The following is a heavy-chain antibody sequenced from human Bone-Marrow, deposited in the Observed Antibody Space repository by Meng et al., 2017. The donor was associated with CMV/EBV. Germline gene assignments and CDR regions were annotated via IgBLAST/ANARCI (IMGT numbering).Heavy chain of an antibody. CDR3: ARGVPIYCSSTSCHYPLFDY. D-gene: IGHD2-2*01. CDR1: GGSFSGYY. CDR2: INHSGST. Sequence: VQRPQGGAGLLMPSEPLSLPCAVYGGSFSGYYWSWIRQPPGKGLEWIGEINHSGSTNYNPSLKRRVTISVDTSKNQFSLKLSSVTAADTAVYYCARGVPIYCSSTSCHYPLFDYWGQGTLVTVSS. V-gene: IGHV4-34*01. J-gene: IGHJ4*02.